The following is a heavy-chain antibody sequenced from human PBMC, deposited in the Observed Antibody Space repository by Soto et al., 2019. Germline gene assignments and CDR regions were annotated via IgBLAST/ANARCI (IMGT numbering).Heavy chain of an antibody. CDR2: ISSSGATI. CDR3: ARDGVLATGPIDY. CDR1: AFTSSDYY. J-gene: IGHJ4*02. V-gene: IGHV3-11*01. D-gene: IGHD5-12*01. Sequence: LSLSCAGSAFTSSDYYMSWIRPAPGKGLEWLSYISSSGATIYYVDSVKGRFTISRDNAKKSLYLQMDSLRAEDTAVYYCARDGVLATGPIDYWGPGTLVTVSS.